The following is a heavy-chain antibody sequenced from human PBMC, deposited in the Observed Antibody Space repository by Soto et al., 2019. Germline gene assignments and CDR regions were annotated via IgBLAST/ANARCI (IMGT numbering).Heavy chain of an antibody. CDR2: IVVGSGNT. CDR1: GFTFTSSA. Sequence: QMQLVQSGPEVKKPGTSMKVSCKASGFTFTSSAMQWVRQARGQRLEWIGWIVVGSGNTNYAQKFQERVTITRDMSTSTASMELSSLSSEDTAVYYFAADCTFTTGMDFWGHGTTVTVSS. J-gene: IGHJ6*02. V-gene: IGHV1-58*02. CDR3: AADCTFTTGMDF. D-gene: IGHD4-17*01.